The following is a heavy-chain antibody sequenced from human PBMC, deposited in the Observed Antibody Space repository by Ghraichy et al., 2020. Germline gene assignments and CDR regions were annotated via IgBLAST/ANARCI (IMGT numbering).Heavy chain of an antibody. D-gene: IGHD3-9*01. CDR3: AREVGYYDLLTEGIFAFDV. CDR1: GGTFSDNA. V-gene: IGHV1-69*13. CDR2: IIPIFNST. J-gene: IGHJ3*01. Sequence: SVKVSCKVSGGTFSDNAINWVRQAPGRGLEWMGGIIPIFNSTDNAQRFQGRVTITADDSTSTACMELNSLRSDDTAIYFCAREVGYYDLLTEGIFAFDVWGQGTLVTVSS.